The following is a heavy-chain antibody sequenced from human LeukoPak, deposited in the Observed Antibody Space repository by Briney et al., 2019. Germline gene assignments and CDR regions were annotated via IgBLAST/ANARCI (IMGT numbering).Heavy chain of an antibody. Sequence: GESLKISFKGSGYRFTSYWIGWVRQMPGKGLEWMGIIYPGDSDTRYSPSFQGQVTISADKSISTAYLQWSSLKASDTAMYYCARLDYDFWSADRGNWFDPWGQGTLVTVSS. CDR1: GYRFTSYW. CDR3: ARLDYDFWSADRGNWFDP. D-gene: IGHD3-3*01. J-gene: IGHJ5*02. V-gene: IGHV5-51*01. CDR2: IYPGDSDT.